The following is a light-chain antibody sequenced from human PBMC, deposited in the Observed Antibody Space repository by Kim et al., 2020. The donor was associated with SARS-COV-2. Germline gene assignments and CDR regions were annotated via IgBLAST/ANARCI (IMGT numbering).Light chain of an antibody. CDR3: QQYGASPRT. J-gene: IGKJ1*01. Sequence: EIVITQSPATLSLSPGQRATLSCGASQSVPSNYLAWYQQTPGPAPRLLIYHASIRATGIPARFSGSGSGTDFTLTISRLEPEDFAVYYCQQYGASPRTFGQGTKVDIK. CDR2: HAS. CDR1: QSVPSNY. V-gene: IGKV3D-20*01.